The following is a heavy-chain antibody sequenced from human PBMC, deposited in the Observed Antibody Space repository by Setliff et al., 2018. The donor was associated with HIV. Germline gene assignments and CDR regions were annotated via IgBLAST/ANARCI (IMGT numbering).Heavy chain of an antibody. CDR2: IAYSGTTMYT. CDR1: GGSFIGSSFQ. Sequence: TLSLTCTVSGGSFIGSSFQSTWIRQTPGKGLEWIADIAYSGTTMYTNYNPSLESRVIISEDTSRDQFFLKLTSVTADDTGIYYCARGPPFAYWGQGLLVTVSS. CDR3: ARGPPFAY. V-gene: IGHV4-39*07. J-gene: IGHJ4*02.